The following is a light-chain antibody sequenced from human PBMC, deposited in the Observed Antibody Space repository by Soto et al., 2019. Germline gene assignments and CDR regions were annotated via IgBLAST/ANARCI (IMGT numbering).Light chain of an antibody. CDR3: QQYYRYPPFT. J-gene: IGKJ3*01. Sequence: AIRMTQSPSSLSASTGDRVTITCRASQGISSYLAWYQQKPGKAPKLLIYAASTLQSGVPSRFSGSGSGTDFTLTISGLQSEDFASYYCQQYYRYPPFTFGPGTKVDIK. CDR1: QGISSY. CDR2: AAS. V-gene: IGKV1-8*01.